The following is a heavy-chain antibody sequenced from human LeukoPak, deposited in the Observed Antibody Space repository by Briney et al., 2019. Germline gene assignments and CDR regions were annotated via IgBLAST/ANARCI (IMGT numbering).Heavy chain of an antibody. CDR2: IYTTGRN. CDR3: ARDVRGWSGFDY. CDR1: GGSISSYY. V-gene: IGHV4-4*07. J-gene: IGHJ4*02. D-gene: IGHD3-3*01. Sequence: SETLSLTCSVSGGSISSYYWSWIRQPAGKGLEWIGRIYTTGRNDYNPPCKGRVTMSVDTSKNQFSLNLSSVTAADTAVYYCARDVRGWSGFDYWGQGTLVTVSS.